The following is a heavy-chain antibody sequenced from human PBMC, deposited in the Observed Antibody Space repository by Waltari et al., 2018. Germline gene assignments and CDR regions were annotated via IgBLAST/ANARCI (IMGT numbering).Heavy chain of an antibody. CDR2: VSYRGIT. J-gene: IGHJ4*01. D-gene: IGHD1-1*01. CDR3: ARTTFVRYFDF. CDR1: SGSISIPDYF. Sequence: QLQESGPGLVMPSPTLTLTCDVSSGSISIPDYFWSWIRQAPGKGLEWIGSVSYRGITYYNPSLESRVTMSVDTSKNQFSLKLNSVTAADAAVYYCARTTFVRYFDFWGHGTLVTVSS. V-gene: IGHV4-30-4*01.